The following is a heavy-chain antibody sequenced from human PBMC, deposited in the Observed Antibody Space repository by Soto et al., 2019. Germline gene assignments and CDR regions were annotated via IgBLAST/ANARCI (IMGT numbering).Heavy chain of an antibody. CDR3: ASLTMIAHPGWYFDL. CDR2: IYHSGRT. Sequence: QVQLQESGPGLVKPSGTLSLTCAVSGGSISSSNWWSWVRQPPGKGLEWIGEIYHSGRTNYNPSHKSRVTISVDKSKNQFSLKLSSVTAADTAVYYCASLTMIAHPGWYFDLWGRGTLVTVSS. D-gene: IGHD3-22*01. V-gene: IGHV4-4*02. CDR1: GGSISSSNW. J-gene: IGHJ2*01.